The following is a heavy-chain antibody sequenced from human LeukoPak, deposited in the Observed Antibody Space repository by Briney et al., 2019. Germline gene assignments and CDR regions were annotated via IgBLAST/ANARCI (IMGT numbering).Heavy chain of an antibody. CDR3: AKWIYYYDSSGYY. Sequence: GGSLRPSCAAAGFTFSSYGMHWVRQAPGKGLEWVSVISGSGDKTYYADSVKGQFTISRDNSQNTLYLQMNSLRAEDTAVYYCAKWIYYYDSSGYYWGQGTLVTVSS. J-gene: IGHJ4*02. CDR2: ISGSGDKT. V-gene: IGHV3-23*01. D-gene: IGHD3-22*01. CDR1: GFTFSSYG.